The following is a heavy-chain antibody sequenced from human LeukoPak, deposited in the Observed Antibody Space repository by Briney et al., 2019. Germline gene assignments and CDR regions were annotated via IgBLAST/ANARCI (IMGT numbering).Heavy chain of an antibody. CDR2: IKQDGSEK. CDR1: GFTFSNYR. Sequence: PGGSLRLSCAGSGFTFSNYRMSWVRQAPGKGLEWVANIKQDGSEKYYVDSVKGRFTISRDNTKNSLSLQMNSLRAEDTAMYYCARDLGYYYGSGTSHGFDIWGQGTMVSVSS. CDR3: ARDLGYYYGSGTSHGFDI. V-gene: IGHV3-7*01. D-gene: IGHD3-10*01. J-gene: IGHJ3*02.